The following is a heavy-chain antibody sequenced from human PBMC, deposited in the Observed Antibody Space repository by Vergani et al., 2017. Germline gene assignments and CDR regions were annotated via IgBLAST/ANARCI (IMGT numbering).Heavy chain of an antibody. V-gene: IGHV3-53*04. J-gene: IGHJ4*02. D-gene: IGHD1-26*01. Sequence: EVQLLESGGGLVQPGGSLRLSCAASGFTVSSNYMSWVRQAPGKGLEWVSVIYSGGSTYYADSVKGRFTISRHNSKNTLYLQMNSLRAEDTAVYYCARDRSGSYPEGGFDYWGQGTLVTVSS. CDR1: GFTVSSNY. CDR3: ARDRSGSYPEGGFDY. CDR2: IYSGGST.